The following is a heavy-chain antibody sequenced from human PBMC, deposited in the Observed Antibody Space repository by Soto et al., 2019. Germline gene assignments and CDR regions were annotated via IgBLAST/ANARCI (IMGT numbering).Heavy chain of an antibody. D-gene: IGHD6-19*01. V-gene: IGHV4-59*01. CDR3: ARGKYSRGWYGV. CDR1: GGSISSYY. CDR2: IYYSGSN. Sequence: QVQLQESGPGLVKPSETLSLTCTVSGGSISSYYWSWMRQHPGKGLVWIGYIYYSGSNNNNPSLKSRVTISVDTSKNQFSLKLSAVTAADTALYSCARGKYSRGWYGVWGQGTLVTVSP. J-gene: IGHJ4*02.